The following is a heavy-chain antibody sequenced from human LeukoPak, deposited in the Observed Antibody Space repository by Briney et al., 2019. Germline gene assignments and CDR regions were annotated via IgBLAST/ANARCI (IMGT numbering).Heavy chain of an antibody. V-gene: IGHV4-31*03. CDR1: GGSISSGGYY. D-gene: IGHD6-19*01. J-gene: IGHJ5*02. CDR3: ARDESSGWSNWFDP. CDR2: IYYSGST. Sequence: SQTLSLTCTVSGGSISSGGYYWSWIRQHPGKGLEWIGYIYYSGSTYYNPSLKSRVTISVDTSKNQFSLKLSSVTAADTAVCYCARDESSGWSNWFDPWGQGTLVTVSS.